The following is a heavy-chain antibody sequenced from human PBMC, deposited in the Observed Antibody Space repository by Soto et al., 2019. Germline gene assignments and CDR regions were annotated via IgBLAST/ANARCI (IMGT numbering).Heavy chain of an antibody. D-gene: IGHD3-22*01. CDR2: IYYSGST. J-gene: IGHJ4*02. CDR1: GGSISSGDYY. CDR3: ARVGNGYKSRYFDY. V-gene: IGHV4-30-4*01. Sequence: SETLSLTCTVSGGSISSGDYYWSWIRQPPGRGLEWIGYIYYSGSTYYNPSLKSRVTISTDTSKIQFSLKLSSVTAADTAVYYCARVGNGYKSRYFDYWGQGTLVTVSS.